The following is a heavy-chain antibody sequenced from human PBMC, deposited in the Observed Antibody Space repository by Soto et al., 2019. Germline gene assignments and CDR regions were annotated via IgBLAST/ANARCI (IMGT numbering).Heavy chain of an antibody. CDR2: INSDGSTT. CDR1: GLTFRNYW. V-gene: IGHV3-74*01. D-gene: IGHD3-22*01. J-gene: IGHJ3*02. CDR3: GRESTSGYYMTPTGALDI. Sequence: EVQLVESGGGLVQPGGSLRLSCAASGLTFRNYWMHWVRQPPGKGLVWVSRINSDGSTTNYAHSVMGRFTISRDNAKNTLYLQMGSLSAADTAVYYCGRESTSGYYMTPTGALDICGQGTMVTVSS.